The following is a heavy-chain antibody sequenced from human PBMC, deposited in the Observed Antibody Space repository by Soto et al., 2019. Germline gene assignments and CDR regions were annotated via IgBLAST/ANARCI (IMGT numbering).Heavy chain of an antibody. Sequence: QVQLVESGGGVVQPGRSLRLSCAASGFIFNGYGLHWVRQAPGKGLEWVAMISYDGSSKYYADSVKGRFTISRDNSKNQMHLQMNSLRPEDTAVYYCTREGNGYKYFFDYWGQGTLVTVSS. CDR2: ISYDGSSK. CDR1: GFIFNGYG. D-gene: IGHD5-12*01. J-gene: IGHJ4*02. CDR3: TREGNGYKYFFDY. V-gene: IGHV3-30-3*01.